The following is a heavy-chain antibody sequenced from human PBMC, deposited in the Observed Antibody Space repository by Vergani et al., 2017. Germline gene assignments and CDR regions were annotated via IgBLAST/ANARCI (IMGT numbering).Heavy chain of an antibody. CDR3: ARDHPYCSSNSCYRYFDR. Sequence: QVQLQESGPGLVKPSETLSLTCTVSGGSVSSGSYYWSWIRQPAGKGMEWIGYIYYSGSTNYNPSLKGRVTMSVDTSKNQFSLKLSCVTAADTAVYYCARDHPYCSSNSCYRYFDRWGRGTLVTFSS. CDR1: GGSVSSGSYY. D-gene: IGHD2-2*01. V-gene: IGHV4-61*10. CDR2: IYYSGST. J-gene: IGHJ2*01.